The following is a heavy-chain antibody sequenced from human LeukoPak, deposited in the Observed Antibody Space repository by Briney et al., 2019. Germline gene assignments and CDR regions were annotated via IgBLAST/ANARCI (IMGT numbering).Heavy chain of an antibody. CDR1: GYTFTNYG. J-gene: IGHJ4*02. CDR2: ISAYNGDT. CDR3: AREVSGSYFPHFDY. D-gene: IGHD1-26*01. V-gene: IGHV1-18*01. Sequence: GASVKVSCKASGYTFTNYGISWVRQAPGQGLEWMGWISAYNGDTNYAQKLQGRVTMTTDTSTSTAYMDLRSLRSDDTAVYYCAREVSGSYFPHFDYWGQGTLVTVSS.